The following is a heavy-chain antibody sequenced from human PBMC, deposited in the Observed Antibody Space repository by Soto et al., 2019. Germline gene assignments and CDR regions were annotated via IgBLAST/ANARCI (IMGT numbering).Heavy chain of an antibody. J-gene: IGHJ4*02. Sequence: QVQLVESGGGVVQPGRSLRLSCAASGFTFSSYGMHWVRQAPGKGLEWVAVIWYDGSNKYYADSVKGRFTISRDNSKNTLYRQMNSLRAEDTAVYYCARDYLVVPQRVIDYWGQGTLVTVSS. CDR2: IWYDGSNK. CDR3: ARDYLVVPQRVIDY. D-gene: IGHD2-2*01. V-gene: IGHV3-33*01. CDR1: GFTFSSYG.